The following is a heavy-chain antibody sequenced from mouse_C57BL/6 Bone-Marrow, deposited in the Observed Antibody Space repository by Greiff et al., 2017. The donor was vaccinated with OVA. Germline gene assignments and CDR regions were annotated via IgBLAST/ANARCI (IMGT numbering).Heavy chain of an antibody. D-gene: IGHD4-1*01. Sequence: VQLQQPGAELVRPGTSVKLSCKASGYTFTSYWMHWVKQRPGQGLEWIGVIDPSDSYTNYNQKFKGKATLTVDTSSSTAYMQLISLTSEDSAVYYCARGGNWDYFDYWGQGTTLTVSS. V-gene: IGHV1-59*01. CDR2: IDPSDSYT. J-gene: IGHJ2*01. CDR3: ARGGNWDYFDY. CDR1: GYTFTSYW.